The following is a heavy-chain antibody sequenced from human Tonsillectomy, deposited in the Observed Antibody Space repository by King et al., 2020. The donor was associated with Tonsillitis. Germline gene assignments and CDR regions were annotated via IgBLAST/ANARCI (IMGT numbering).Heavy chain of an antibody. CDR3: ARDINDYGAPWFDP. CDR2: IYYSGST. J-gene: IGHJ5*02. D-gene: IGHD4-17*01. Sequence: QLQESGPGLVKASQTLSLTCTVSGGSISSGDYYWSWIRQPPGKGLEWIGYIYYSGSTYYNPSLKSRVTISVHTSKNQFSLKLSSVTAADTVVYYCARDINDYGAPWFDPWGQGTLVTVSS. CDR1: GGSISSGDYY. V-gene: IGHV4-30-4*01.